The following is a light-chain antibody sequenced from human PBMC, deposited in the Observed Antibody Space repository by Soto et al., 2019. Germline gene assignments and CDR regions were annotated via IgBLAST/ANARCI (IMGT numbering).Light chain of an antibody. CDR2: GAS. CDR3: QHYGTSLAT. V-gene: IGKV3-20*01. J-gene: IGKJ4*01. Sequence: NVLTQSPAILSSSPGARVTLSCGASQSVDHDYLAWYQQKTGQAPRLLIYGASYRATGIPDRFSGSGSGTAFTLTISRLEPEDFAVYYCQHYGTSLATFGGGTKVEI. CDR1: QSVDHDY.